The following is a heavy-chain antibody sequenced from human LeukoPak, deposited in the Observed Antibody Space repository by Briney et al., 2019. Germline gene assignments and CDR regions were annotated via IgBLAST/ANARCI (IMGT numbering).Heavy chain of an antibody. Sequence: SETLSLTCAVYGGSFSGYYWSWIRQPPGKGLEWIGEINHSRNTNYNPSLKSRVTISVDTSKNQFSLKVSSVTAADTAVYYCARARRDSGYYNVDYWGQGALVTVSS. CDR2: INHSRNT. V-gene: IGHV4-34*01. CDR3: ARARRDSGYYNVDY. J-gene: IGHJ4*02. D-gene: IGHD3-3*01. CDR1: GGSFSGYY.